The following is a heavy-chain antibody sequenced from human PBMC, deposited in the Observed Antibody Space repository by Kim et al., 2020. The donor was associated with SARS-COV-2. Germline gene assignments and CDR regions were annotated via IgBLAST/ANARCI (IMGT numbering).Heavy chain of an antibody. J-gene: IGHJ5*02. CDR3: TRGPYRLNWFDP. Sequence: GESLKISCRASGYIFNTHWIAWVRQMPGKGLEWMGIIYPGDSDTRDSPSFQGQVTISADRSINTAFLQWRSLKASDTAIYYCTRGPYRLNWFDPWGQGTLVTVSS. V-gene: IGHV5-51*01. CDR1: GYIFNTHW. CDR2: IYPGDSDT. D-gene: IGHD5-18*01.